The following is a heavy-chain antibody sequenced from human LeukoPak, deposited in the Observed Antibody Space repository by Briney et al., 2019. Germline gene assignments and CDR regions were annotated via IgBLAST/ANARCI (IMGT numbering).Heavy chain of an antibody. J-gene: IGHJ4*02. CDR3: ASVHYDSSGYSTDY. CDR1: GGTFISYA. D-gene: IGHD3-22*01. Sequence: SVKVSCKPFGGTFISYAISSVRQAPGQGREWMGGIIPLFGTANYAQKFQGRVTITTDESTSTVYMELSSLRSEDTAVYYCASVHYDSSGYSTDYWGQGTLVTVSS. CDR2: IIPLFGTA. V-gene: IGHV1-69*05.